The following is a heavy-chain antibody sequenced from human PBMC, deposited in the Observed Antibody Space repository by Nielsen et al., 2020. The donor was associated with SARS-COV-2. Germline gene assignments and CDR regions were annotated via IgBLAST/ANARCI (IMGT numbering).Heavy chain of an antibody. V-gene: IGHV4-39*01. J-gene: IGHJ5*02. CDR3: ARHSSDRGSGSYLGSGNNWFDP. CDR2: IYYSGST. Sequence: WIRQPPGKGLEWIGSIYYSGSTYYNPSLKSRVTISVDKSKNQFSLKLSSVTAADTAVYYCARHSSDRGSGSYLGSGNNWFDPWGQGTLVTVSS. D-gene: IGHD3-10*01.